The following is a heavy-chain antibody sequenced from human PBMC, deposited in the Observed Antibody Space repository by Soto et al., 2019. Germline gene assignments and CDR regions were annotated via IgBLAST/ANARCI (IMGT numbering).Heavy chain of an antibody. CDR1: GASISNDDYF. CDR3: ARDLAYCASGSCYAKWGS. Sequence: QVQLQESGPGLVQPSQTLSLTCTVSGASISNDDYFWSWIRQPPGKGLEWIGFIYYSGTYYNPSLKSRAAKSADTSKNHFSLKLTSVTAADTAVDDCARDLAYCASGSCYAKWGSWGQGTLVTVSS. V-gene: IGHV4-30-4*01. J-gene: IGHJ5*02. CDR2: IYYSGT. D-gene: IGHD2-21*01.